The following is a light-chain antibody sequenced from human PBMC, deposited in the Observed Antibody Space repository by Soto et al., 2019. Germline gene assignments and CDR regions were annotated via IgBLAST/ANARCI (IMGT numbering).Light chain of an antibody. CDR2: AAS. CDR3: QHANHFPLT. V-gene: IGKV1-12*01. J-gene: IGKJ4*01. CDR1: QGISSW. Sequence: QMAWYSCCVSAPVREIVTITCRASQGISSWLAWYQQKPGKAPKLLIYAASSLQSGVPSRFSGSGSGTDCTRTNTSLQPDVVATDDSQHANHFPLTCGGGTQVEIK.